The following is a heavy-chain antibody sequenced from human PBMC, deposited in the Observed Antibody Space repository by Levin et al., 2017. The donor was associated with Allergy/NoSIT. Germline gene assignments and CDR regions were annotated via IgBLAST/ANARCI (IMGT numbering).Heavy chain of an antibody. V-gene: IGHV2-5*02. CDR3: AHSLSGMELYNHYSYMDV. CDR1: GFSLSSSGVG. D-gene: IGHD1-7*01. J-gene: IGHJ6*03. CDR2: IYWDDAK. Sequence: GSGPTLVKPTQTLTLTCSFSGFSLSSSGVGVGWIRQPPGKALEWLALIYWDDAKRYSPSLMSRLTITKDTSKNQVVLTMTNMDPVDTATYYCAHSLSGMELYNHYSYMDVWGKGTTVTVSS.